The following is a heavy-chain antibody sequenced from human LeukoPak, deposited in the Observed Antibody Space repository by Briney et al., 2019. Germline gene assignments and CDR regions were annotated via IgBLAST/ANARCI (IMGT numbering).Heavy chain of an antibody. CDR3: ETVGRSTRPGY. V-gene: IGHV3-48*03. D-gene: IGHD6-6*01. Sequence: GGSLRLSCAASGFTFSSSEMNWVRQAPGKGLEWISYIDSGGSTKYYADSVKGRFTVSRDNAKNSLFLQMNSLRAEDTAVYYCETVGRSTRPGYWGQGTLVTVSS. J-gene: IGHJ4*02. CDR1: GFTFSSSE. CDR2: IDSGGSTK.